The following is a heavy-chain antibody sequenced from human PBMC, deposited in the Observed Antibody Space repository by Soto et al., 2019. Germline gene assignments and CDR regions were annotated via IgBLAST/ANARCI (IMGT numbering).Heavy chain of an antibody. CDR1: GYTFTGYY. J-gene: IGHJ4*02. D-gene: IGHD3-22*01. CDR3: ARVADYYDSSGYYY. CDR2: INPNSGGT. V-gene: IGHV1-2*02. Sequence: ASVKVSCKASGYTFTGYYMHWVRQAPGQGLEWMGWINPNSGGTNYAQKFQGRVTMTRDTSISTAYMELSRLRSDDTAVYYCARVADYYDSSGYYYWGQGTLVPVYS.